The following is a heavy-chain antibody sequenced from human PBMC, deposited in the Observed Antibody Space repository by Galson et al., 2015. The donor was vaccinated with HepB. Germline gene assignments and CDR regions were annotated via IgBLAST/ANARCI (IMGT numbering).Heavy chain of an antibody. V-gene: IGHV3-48*01. CDR3: ARASDHAY. D-gene: IGHD2-2*01. J-gene: IGHJ4*02. CDR2: ISSSSSII. Sequence: SLRLSCAASGFRFYSYSMNWVRQTPGKGLEWVSYISSSSSIIKYADSVKDRFTISRDNAKNSLYLQMNSLRAEDTAVYYCARASDHAYWGQGSLVTVSS. CDR1: GFRFYSYS.